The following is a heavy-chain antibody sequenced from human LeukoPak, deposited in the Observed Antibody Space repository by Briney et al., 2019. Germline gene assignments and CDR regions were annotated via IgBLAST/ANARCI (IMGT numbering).Heavy chain of an antibody. CDR3: AKDRGGTGDFDY. Sequence: ASVKVSCKASGYPFISYVIHWVRQAPGQRLEWMGWINPDNGNAEYSQKFQGRITITRDPSATTAYMELSSLRSEDMAMCYCAKDRGGTGDFDYWGQGTLVTVSS. D-gene: IGHD3-10*01. CDR1: GYPFISYV. V-gene: IGHV1-3*01. CDR2: INPDNGNA. J-gene: IGHJ4*02.